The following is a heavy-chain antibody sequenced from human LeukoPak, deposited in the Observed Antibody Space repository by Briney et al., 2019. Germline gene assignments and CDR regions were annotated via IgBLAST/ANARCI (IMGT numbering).Heavy chain of an antibody. D-gene: IGHD3-22*01. J-gene: IGHJ3*02. CDR1: GFTFSSYA. V-gene: IGHV3-23*01. Sequence: PGGSLRLSCAASGFTFSSYAMSWVRQAPGKGLEWVSAISGSGGSTYYADSVKGRFTISRDNSKNTLYLQMNSLRAEDTAVYYCAKDNGHYYDSSALEWAFDIWGQGTMVTVSS. CDR2: ISGSGGST. CDR3: AKDNGHYYDSSALEWAFDI.